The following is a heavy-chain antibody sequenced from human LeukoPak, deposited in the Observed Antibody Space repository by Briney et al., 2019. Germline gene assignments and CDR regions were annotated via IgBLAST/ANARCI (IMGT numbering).Heavy chain of an antibody. D-gene: IGHD5-18*01. CDR1: GFTFNNYA. Sequence: PGGSLRLSCAASGFTFNNYAMTWVRQAPGKGLEWVSAISGSGGTTLYADSVKGRFTISRDNSKSTLYLQMNSLRAEDTAVYYCAKDQGIQLWLKYFQHWGQGTLVTVS. CDR2: ISGSGGTT. CDR3: AKDQGIQLWLKYFQH. V-gene: IGHV3-23*01. J-gene: IGHJ1*01.